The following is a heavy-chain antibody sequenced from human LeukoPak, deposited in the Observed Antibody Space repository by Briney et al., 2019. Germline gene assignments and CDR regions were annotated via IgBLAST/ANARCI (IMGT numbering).Heavy chain of an antibody. CDR2: ISSSSSYI. D-gene: IGHD6-19*01. V-gene: IGHV3-21*01. CDR1: GFTFSSDS. Sequence: GGSLRLSCAASGFTFSSDSMNWVRQAPGRGLEWVSSISSSSSYIYYADSVKGRFTISRDNAKNSLYLQMNSLRAEDTAVYYCAREQWLDPAGFDPWGQGTLVTVSS. CDR3: AREQWLDPAGFDP. J-gene: IGHJ5*02.